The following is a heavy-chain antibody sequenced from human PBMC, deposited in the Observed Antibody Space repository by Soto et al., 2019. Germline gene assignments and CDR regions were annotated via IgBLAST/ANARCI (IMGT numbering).Heavy chain of an antibody. CDR3: ARGCSGGSCYSYYYGMDA. CDR2: IYYSGST. Sequence: SETLSLTCTVSGGSISSGDYYWSWIRQPPGKGLEWIGYIYYSGSTYYNPSLKSRVTISVDTSKNQFSLKLSSVTAADTAVYYCARGCSGGSCYSYYYGMDAWGQGTLVTVSS. CDR1: GGSISSGDYY. D-gene: IGHD2-15*01. V-gene: IGHV4-30-4*01. J-gene: IGHJ6*02.